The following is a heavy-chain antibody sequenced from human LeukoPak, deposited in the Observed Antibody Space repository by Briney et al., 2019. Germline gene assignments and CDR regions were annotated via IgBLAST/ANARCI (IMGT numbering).Heavy chain of an antibody. D-gene: IGHD3-3*01. V-gene: IGHV4-30-4*08. Sequence: SETLSLTCTVSGGSISSYYWSWILQPPGKGLEWIGYIYYSGSTYYNPSLKSRVTISVDTSKNQFSLKLSSVTAADTAVYYCARVSFPYYDFWSGYGWFDPWGQGTLVTVSS. J-gene: IGHJ5*02. CDR1: GGSISSYY. CDR2: IYYSGST. CDR3: ARVSFPYYDFWSGYGWFDP.